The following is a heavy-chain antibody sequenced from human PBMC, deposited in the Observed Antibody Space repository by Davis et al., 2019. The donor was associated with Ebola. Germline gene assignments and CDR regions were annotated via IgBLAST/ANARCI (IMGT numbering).Heavy chain of an antibody. D-gene: IGHD4-23*01. V-gene: IGHV3-23*01. CDR2: ISGSGDST. CDR1: GFTFTSNA. J-gene: IGHJ2*01. Sequence: GESLKISCAASGFTFTSNAMSWVRQAPGKGLEWVSAISGSGDSTYYADSMKGRFTISRDNSKNTLYLQMNSLRDDDTAGYYCAKPREYGGGVGRYFDFWGRGTLVTVSS. CDR3: AKPREYGGGVGRYFDF.